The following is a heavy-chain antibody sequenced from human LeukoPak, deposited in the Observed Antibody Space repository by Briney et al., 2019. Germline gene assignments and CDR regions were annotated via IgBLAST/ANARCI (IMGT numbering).Heavy chain of an antibody. Sequence: PSETLSLTCTVSGGSISSTSYYWGWIRQPPGKGLEWIGSIYYSGSTYYNPSLKSRVTISVDTSKNQFSLMLSSVTAADTAVYYCARLAGTDLEYFDYWGQGTLVTVSS. CDR3: ARLAGTDLEYFDY. CDR2: IYYSGST. CDR1: GGSISSTSYY. J-gene: IGHJ4*02. D-gene: IGHD1-7*01. V-gene: IGHV4-39*01.